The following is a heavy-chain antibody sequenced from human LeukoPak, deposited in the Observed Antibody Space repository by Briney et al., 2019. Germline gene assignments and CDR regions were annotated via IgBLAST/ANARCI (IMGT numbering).Heavy chain of an antibody. D-gene: IGHD6-19*01. Sequence: PGGSLRLSCAASGFTFSSYSMNWVRQAPGKGLEWVSSISSSSSYIYYADSVKGRFTISRDNAKNSLYLQMNSLRAEDTTVYYCARKSSGWFTFDYWGQGTLVTVSS. CDR3: ARKSSGWFTFDY. CDR2: ISSSSSYI. V-gene: IGHV3-21*01. J-gene: IGHJ4*02. CDR1: GFTFSSYS.